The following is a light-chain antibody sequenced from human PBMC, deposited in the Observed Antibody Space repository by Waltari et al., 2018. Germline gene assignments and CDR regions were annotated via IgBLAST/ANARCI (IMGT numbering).Light chain of an antibody. CDR3: QQRLNWPPVT. Sequence: EVVLTQSPATLSLSPGERATLSCRASQIVDRYLAWYQQKPGQAPRLLLYETFFRATGIPARFSGSGSGTDFTLTISSLEPEDFAVYYCQQRLNWPPVTFGQGTRLEIK. J-gene: IGKJ5*01. V-gene: IGKV3-11*01. CDR2: ETF. CDR1: QIVDRY.